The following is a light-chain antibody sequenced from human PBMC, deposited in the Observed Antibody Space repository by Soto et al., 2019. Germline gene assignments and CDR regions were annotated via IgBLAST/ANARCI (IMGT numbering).Light chain of an antibody. Sequence: DSQMAQSPSTLSGSVGDRVTITCRASQTISSWLAWYQQKPGKAPKLLIYKASTLKSGVPSRFSGSGSGTEFTLTISSLQPDDFATYYCQQLNAYPLTFGQGTRLEIK. V-gene: IGKV1-5*03. J-gene: IGKJ5*01. CDR2: KAS. CDR1: QTISSW. CDR3: QQLNAYPLT.